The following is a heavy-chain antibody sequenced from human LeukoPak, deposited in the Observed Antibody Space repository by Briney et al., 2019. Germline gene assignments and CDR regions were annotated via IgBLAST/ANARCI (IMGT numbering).Heavy chain of an antibody. CDR3: ANPFGCSGGSCYL. V-gene: IGHV3-30*18. CDR2: ISYDGSNK. D-gene: IGHD2-15*01. J-gene: IGHJ5*02. CDR1: GFTFSSYG. Sequence: PGRSLRLSCAASGFTFSSYGMHWVRQAPGKGLEWVAVISYDGSNKHYADSVKGRFTISRDNSKNTLYLQMNSLRAEDTAVYYCANPFGCSGGSCYLWGQGTLVTVSS.